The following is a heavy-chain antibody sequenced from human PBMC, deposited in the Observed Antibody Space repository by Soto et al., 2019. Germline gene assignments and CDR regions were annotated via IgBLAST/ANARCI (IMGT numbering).Heavy chain of an antibody. D-gene: IGHD2-2*01. CDR2: IYYSGST. CDR1: GCSISSGDYY. Sequence: SETLSLTCTVSGCSISSGDYYWSWIRQPPGKGLEWIGYIYYSGSTYYNPSLKSRVTISVDTSKNQFSLKLSSVTAADTAVYYCARVGGRYGSSSSCRNNWFDPWGQGTLVTVSS. J-gene: IGHJ5*02. CDR3: ARVGGRYGSSSSCRNNWFDP. V-gene: IGHV4-30-4*01.